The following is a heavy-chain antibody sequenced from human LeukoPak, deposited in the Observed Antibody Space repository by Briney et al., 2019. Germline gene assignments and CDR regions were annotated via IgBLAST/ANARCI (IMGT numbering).Heavy chain of an antibody. CDR3: AREGGIAAAVDY. D-gene: IGHD6-13*01. Sequence: SVKVSCKASGGTFSSYAISWVRQAPGQGLEWMGRIIPIFGTADYAQKFQGRVTITTDESTSTAYMELSSLRSEDTAVYYCAREGGIAAAVDYWGQGTLVTVSS. J-gene: IGHJ4*02. V-gene: IGHV1-69*05. CDR1: GGTFSSYA. CDR2: IIPIFGTA.